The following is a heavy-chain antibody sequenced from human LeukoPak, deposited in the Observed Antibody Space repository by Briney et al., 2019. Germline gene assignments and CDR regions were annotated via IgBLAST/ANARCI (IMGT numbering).Heavy chain of an antibody. CDR3: ARGAFRFR. CDR2: ITSSGGST. Sequence: GGSLRLSCAASGFTFSSYAMTWVRQVPGKGLEWVSTITSSGGSTYYADSVKGRFTISRDNSKNTLYLQMNSLRADDTAVYYCARGAFRFRWGQGTLVTVSS. CDR1: GFTFSSYA. V-gene: IGHV3-23*01. J-gene: IGHJ4*02.